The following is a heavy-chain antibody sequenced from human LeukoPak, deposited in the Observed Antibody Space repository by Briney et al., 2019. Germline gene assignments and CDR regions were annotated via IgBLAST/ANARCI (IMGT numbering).Heavy chain of an antibody. CDR2: ISSNGGST. Sequence: GGSLRLSCAASGFTFSSYAMSWVRQAPGKGLEYVSAISSNGGSTYYANSVKGRFTISRDNSKNTLYLQMGSLRAEDMAVYYCARGTRGFDYWGQGTLVTVSS. V-gene: IGHV3-64*01. CDR1: GFTFSSYA. CDR3: ARGTRGFDY. D-gene: IGHD3-10*01. J-gene: IGHJ4*02.